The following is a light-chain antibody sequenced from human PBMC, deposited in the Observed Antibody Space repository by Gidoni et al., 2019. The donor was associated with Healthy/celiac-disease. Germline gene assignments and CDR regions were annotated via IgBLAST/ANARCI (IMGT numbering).Light chain of an antibody. Sequence: DIQMTQSPSSLSASVGDRVTITCRASQSISSYLNWYQQKPGKAPKLLIYAASRLQSGVPSRFCGSGSGTAFTLTISSLQPEDFATYSCQQSYSTPPTFGGGTKVEI. CDR2: AAS. V-gene: IGKV1-39*01. J-gene: IGKJ4*01. CDR1: QSISSY. CDR3: QQSYSTPPT.